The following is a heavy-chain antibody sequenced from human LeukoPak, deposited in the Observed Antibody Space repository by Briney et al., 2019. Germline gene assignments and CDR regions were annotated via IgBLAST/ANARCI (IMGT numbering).Heavy chain of an antibody. CDR3: ASSIVGAMDY. D-gene: IGHD1-26*01. Sequence: SETLSLTCTVSGGSISSGDYYWSWIRQPPGKGLEWIGYIYYSGSTYYNPSLKSRVTISVDTSKNQFSLKLSPVTAADTAVYYCASSIVGAMDYWGQGTLVTVSS. CDR2: IYYSGST. V-gene: IGHV4-30-4*08. CDR1: GGSISSGDYY. J-gene: IGHJ4*02.